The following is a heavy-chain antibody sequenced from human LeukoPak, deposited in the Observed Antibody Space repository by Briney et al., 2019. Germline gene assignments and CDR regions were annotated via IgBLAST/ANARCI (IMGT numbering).Heavy chain of an antibody. V-gene: IGHV3-9*01. CDR2: ISWNSGII. J-gene: IGHJ4*02. Sequence: SLRLSCAASGFTYDDYGMSWVRQAPGKGVEGVSSISWNSGIIDYADSVKGRFTISRDNANNSLYLQMNSLRVEDTAFYYCAKDRFFYDSGSKANWGQRTLVTVSS. CDR3: AKDRFFYDSGSKAN. D-gene: IGHD3-22*01. CDR1: GFTYDDYG.